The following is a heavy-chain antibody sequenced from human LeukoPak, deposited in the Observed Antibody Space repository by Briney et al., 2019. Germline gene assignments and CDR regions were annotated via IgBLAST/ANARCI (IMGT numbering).Heavy chain of an antibody. CDR1: GFTFSTYW. J-gene: IGHJ4*02. Sequence: GGSLRLSCAASGFTFSTYWMSWVRQAPGKGLEWVANMNQDGSAKYYVDSVKGRFTISRDNAKNSLYLQMNSLRAEDTAVYYCAKDRAIAAAGNDHDYWGQGTLVTVSS. V-gene: IGHV3-7*03. CDR3: AKDRAIAAAGNDHDY. D-gene: IGHD6-13*01. CDR2: MNQDGSAK.